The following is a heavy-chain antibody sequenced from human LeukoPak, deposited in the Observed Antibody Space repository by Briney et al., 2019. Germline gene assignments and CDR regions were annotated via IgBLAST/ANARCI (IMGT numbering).Heavy chain of an antibody. J-gene: IGHJ6*03. CDR3: VGERHYYYMDV. CDR1: GFTFSSYG. CDR2: IWYDGSNK. V-gene: IGHV3-33*01. Sequence: PGRSLRLSCAASGFTFSSYGMHWVRQAPGKGLEWVAVIWYDGSNKYYADSVKGRFTISRDNSKNTLYLQMNSLRAEDTAVYYCVGERHYYYMDVWGKGTTVTVSS.